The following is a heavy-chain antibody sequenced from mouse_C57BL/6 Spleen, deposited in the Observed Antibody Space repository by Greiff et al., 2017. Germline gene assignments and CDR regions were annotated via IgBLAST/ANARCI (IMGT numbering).Heavy chain of an antibody. Sequence: QVQLQQPGAELVRPGSSVKLSCKASGYTFTSYWMDWVKQRPGQGLEWIGNIYPSDSETHYNQKFKDKATLTVDKSSSTAYMQLSSRTSEDSAVYYCAVLRSPLAYWGQGTLVTVSA. CDR3: AVLRSPLAY. CDR1: GYTFTSYW. CDR2: IYPSDSET. V-gene: IGHV1-61*01. J-gene: IGHJ3*01. D-gene: IGHD1-1*01.